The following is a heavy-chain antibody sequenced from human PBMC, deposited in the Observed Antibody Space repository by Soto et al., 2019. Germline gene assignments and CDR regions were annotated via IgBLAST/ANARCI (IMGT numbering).Heavy chain of an antibody. CDR3: ARQSYESRVYYYAC. Sequence: QLLLQESGPGLVKPSETLSLTCTVSGGSSSSTSYYWGWIRQPPGKGLEWIGSIYSSGNTYYNPSLNSRGTISVDTSKSHLSLKLSSVTAADTAVYYCARQSYESRVYYYACWGQGTLVTVSS. CDR2: IYSSGNT. V-gene: IGHV4-39*01. CDR1: GGSSSSTSYY. J-gene: IGHJ4*02. D-gene: IGHD3-22*01.